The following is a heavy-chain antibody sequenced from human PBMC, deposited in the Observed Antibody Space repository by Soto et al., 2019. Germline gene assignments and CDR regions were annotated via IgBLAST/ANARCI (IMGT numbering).Heavy chain of an antibody. V-gene: IGHV1-3*01. J-gene: IGHJ3*02. CDR2: MNAGNGNT. CDR3: ARDCTYCGGDTGREAFDI. CDR1: GYTFNIYA. Sequence: QVRLEQSGADVKTPGASVKVSCQASGYTFNIYAIHWVRQAPGQRPEWMGWMNAGNGNTDYSPKFHGRVTMTRDRYARAAYMELSGLTSEDTAVYYCARDCTYCGGDTGREAFDIWGQGTMVTVS. D-gene: IGHD2-21*01.